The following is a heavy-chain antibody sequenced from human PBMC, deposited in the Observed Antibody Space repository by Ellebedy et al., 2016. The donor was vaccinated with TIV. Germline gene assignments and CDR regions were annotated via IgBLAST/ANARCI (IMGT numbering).Heavy chain of an antibody. Sequence: MPSETLSLTCTVSGGSISSYYWSWIRQPPGKGLEWIGYIYYSGSTNYNPSLKSRVTISVDTSKNPFSLKMSSVTAADTAVYYCARGGYGSVSYYSSNWGQGTLVTVSS. V-gene: IGHV4-59*01. CDR3: ARGGYGSVSYYSSN. CDR1: GGSISSYY. CDR2: IYYSGST. D-gene: IGHD3-10*01. J-gene: IGHJ4*02.